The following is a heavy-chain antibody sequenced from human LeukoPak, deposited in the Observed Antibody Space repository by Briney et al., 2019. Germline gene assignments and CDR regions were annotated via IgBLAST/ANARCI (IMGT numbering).Heavy chain of an antibody. J-gene: IGHJ6*03. Sequence: PGGSLRLSRAASGFAFSNYWLHWVRQAPGKGLEWVARINTHGSSTNYADSVKGRFTISRDNAKNTLYLQMTSLSAEDTAVYYALAGYYYYYMDVWGKGTTVTVSS. D-gene: IGHD3-16*01. CDR1: GFAFSNYW. CDR2: INTHGSST. CDR3: LAGYYYYYMDV. V-gene: IGHV3-74*01.